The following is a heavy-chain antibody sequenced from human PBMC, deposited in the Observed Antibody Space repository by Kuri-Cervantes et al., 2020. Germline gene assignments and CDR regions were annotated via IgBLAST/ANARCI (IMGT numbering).Heavy chain of an antibody. Sequence: GGSLRLSCAASGFTFSGYWMHWVRQAPGKGLVWVARINSAGIITTYADSVRGRFTISRDNAKNTLYLQMNSLRAEDTAVYYCARDPERPHYYYMDVWGKGTTVTVSS. D-gene: IGHD1-1*01. CDR1: GFTFSGYW. CDR3: ARDPERPHYYYMDV. J-gene: IGHJ6*03. CDR2: INSAGIIT. V-gene: IGHV3-74*01.